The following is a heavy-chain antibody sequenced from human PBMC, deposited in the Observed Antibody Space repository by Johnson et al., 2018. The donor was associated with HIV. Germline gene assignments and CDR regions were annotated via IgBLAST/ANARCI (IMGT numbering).Heavy chain of an antibody. V-gene: IGHV3-43D*03. CDR3: TAVSYSDAFDI. CDR2: INWDGDST. D-gene: IGHD1-26*01. Sequence: VQLVESGGGLVQPGGSLRLSCTASGFTVSSNYMTWVRQAPGTGLEWVSLINWDGDSTYYADSVKGRFTISRDNSKNSLYLQMNSLRPEDTGLYYCTAVSYSDAFDIWGQGTMVTVSS. J-gene: IGHJ3*02. CDR1: GFTVSSNY.